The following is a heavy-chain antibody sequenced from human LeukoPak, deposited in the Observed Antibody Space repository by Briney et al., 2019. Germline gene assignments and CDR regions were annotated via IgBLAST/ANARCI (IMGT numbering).Heavy chain of an antibody. V-gene: IGHV4-31*03. CDR3: AREFTGYSYGYRLRAFDI. CDR2: IYYSGST. D-gene: IGHD5-18*01. CDR1: GGSISSGGYY. Sequence: SQTLSLTCTVSGGSISSGGYYWSWIRQHPGKGLEWIGYIYYSGSTYYNPSLKSRVTISVDTSKNQFSLKLSSVTAADTAVYYCAREFTGYSYGYRLRAFDIWGQGTMVTVS. J-gene: IGHJ3*02.